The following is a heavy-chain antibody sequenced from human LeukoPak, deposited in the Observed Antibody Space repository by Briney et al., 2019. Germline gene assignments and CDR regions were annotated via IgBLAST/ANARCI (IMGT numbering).Heavy chain of an antibody. CDR3: ARDSGSYWPFDY. Sequence: SETLSLTCAVSGGSISSNSYYWGWIRQPPGKGLEWIGSIYYSGSTYYNPSLKSRVTISVDTSKNQFSLKLSSVTAADTAVYYCARDSGSYWPFDYWGQGTLVTVSS. D-gene: IGHD1-26*01. J-gene: IGHJ4*02. V-gene: IGHV4-39*07. CDR1: GGSISSNSYY. CDR2: IYYSGST.